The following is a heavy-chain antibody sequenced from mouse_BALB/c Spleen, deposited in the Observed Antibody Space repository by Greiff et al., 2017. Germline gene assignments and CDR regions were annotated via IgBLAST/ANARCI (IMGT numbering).Heavy chain of an antibody. CDR1: GFTFSSYG. V-gene: IGHV5-6-3*01. Sequence: VQVVESGGGLVQPGGSLKLSCAASGFTFSSYGMSWVRQTPDKRLELVATINSNGGSTYYPDSVKGRFTISRDNAKNTLYLQMSSLKSEDTAMYYCARDDGYYYYAMDYWGQGTSVTVSS. D-gene: IGHD2-3*01. CDR3: ARDDGYYYYAMDY. J-gene: IGHJ4*01. CDR2: INSNGGST.